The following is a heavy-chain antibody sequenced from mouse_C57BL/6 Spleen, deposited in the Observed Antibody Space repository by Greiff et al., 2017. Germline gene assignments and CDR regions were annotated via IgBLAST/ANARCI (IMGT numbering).Heavy chain of an antibody. CDR3: EKEGYDGYDWYFDV. Sequence: VQLKESGPELVKPGASVKIPCKASGYTFTDYNMDWVKQSHGKSLEWIGDINPNNGGTIYNQKFKGKATLTVDKSSSTAYMELRSLTSEDTAVYYCEKEGYDGYDWYFDVWGTGTTVTVSS. D-gene: IGHD2-3*01. J-gene: IGHJ1*03. V-gene: IGHV1-18*01. CDR1: GYTFTDYN. CDR2: INPNNGGT.